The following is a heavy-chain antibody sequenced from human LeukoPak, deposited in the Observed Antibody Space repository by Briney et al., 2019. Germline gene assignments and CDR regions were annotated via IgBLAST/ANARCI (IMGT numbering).Heavy chain of an antibody. CDR1: GGSVSSYY. Sequence: SETLYLTCSVSGGSVSSYYWNWIRQPAGKGLEWVGRIHSSGTTKYNPSLKSRVTMSVDTSKNQFSLRLSSVTAADTAVYYCARESIIRGVTFFDYCGQGSLVTVSS. V-gene: IGHV4-4*07. D-gene: IGHD3-10*01. J-gene: IGHJ4*02. CDR2: IHSSGTT. CDR3: ARESIIRGVTFFDY.